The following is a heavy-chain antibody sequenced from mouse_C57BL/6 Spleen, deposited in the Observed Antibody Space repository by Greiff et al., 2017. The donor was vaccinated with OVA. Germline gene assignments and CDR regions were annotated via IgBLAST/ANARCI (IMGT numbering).Heavy chain of an antibody. D-gene: IGHD1-1*01. CDR1: GYTFTDYE. CDR2: IDPETGGT. CDR3: TRLKDYNGFAY. J-gene: IGHJ3*01. Sequence: QVQLQQPGTELVKPGASVTLSCKASGYTFTDYEMHWVKQTPVHGLEWIGAIDPETGGTAYNQKFKGKAILTADKSSSTAYMELRSLTSEDSAVYYCTRLKDYNGFAYWGQGTLVTVSA. V-gene: IGHV1-15*01.